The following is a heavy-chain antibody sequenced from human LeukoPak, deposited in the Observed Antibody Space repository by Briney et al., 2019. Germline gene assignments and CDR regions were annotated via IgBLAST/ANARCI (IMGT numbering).Heavy chain of an antibody. CDR1: GGSMGDSIT. CDR2: IHDDGRT. D-gene: IGHD6-25*01. J-gene: IGHJ5*02. V-gene: IGHV4/OR15-8*01. CDR3: AKGLTAAGLDL. Sequence: SETLSLTCRVSGGSMGDSITWGWVRQPPGKGLEWLANIHDDGRTAPNPSLRSRLTISQDRSKNQFSLKVSSMTAADTAFYYCAKGLTAAGLDLWGQGILVTVSS.